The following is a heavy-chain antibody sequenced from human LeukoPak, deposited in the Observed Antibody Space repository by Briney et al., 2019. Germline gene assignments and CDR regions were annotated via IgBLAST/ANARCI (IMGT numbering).Heavy chain of an antibody. J-gene: IGHJ4*02. CDR1: GFTFSSNW. CDR3: TTVLSSNRYNLCYY. D-gene: IGHD6-13*01. CDR2: ISLDGSTT. Sequence: GGSLRLSCAASGFTFSSNWMHWVRQAPGKGLMWVSRISLDGSTTLYADSVKGRFTISRAYAKTTLYLQMNSLAAEDTAVYYCTTVLSSNRYNLCYYWGQGTLVTVSS. V-gene: IGHV3-74*03.